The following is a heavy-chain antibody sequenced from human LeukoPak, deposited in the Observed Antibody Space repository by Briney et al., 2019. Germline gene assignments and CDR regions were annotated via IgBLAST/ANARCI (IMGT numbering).Heavy chain of an antibody. Sequence: ASVKVSCKASGYTFTSYGISWVRQAPGQGLEWMGWISAYNGNTNYAQKLQGRVTMTTDTSTSTAYMELRSLRSDDTAVYYCATVSFFDPHNRPYYFDYWGQGTLVTVSS. CDR1: GYTFTSYG. CDR3: ATVSFFDPHNRPYYFDY. J-gene: IGHJ4*02. V-gene: IGHV1-18*01. D-gene: IGHD1-14*01. CDR2: ISAYNGNT.